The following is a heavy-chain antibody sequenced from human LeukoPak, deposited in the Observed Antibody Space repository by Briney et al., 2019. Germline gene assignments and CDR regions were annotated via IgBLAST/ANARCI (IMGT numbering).Heavy chain of an antibody. J-gene: IGHJ4*02. D-gene: IGHD2-21*01. CDR2: IYDSETT. CDR1: GGSITSYY. V-gene: IGHV4-4*07. Sequence: NPSETLSLTCTASGGSITSYYWDWIRQPAGKGLEWIGRIYDSETTNYNPSLKSRVTMSVDTSRNQFSLKLRSVTAADTAVYYCARENYSFDYWGQGTMVTVSS. CDR3: ARENYSFDY.